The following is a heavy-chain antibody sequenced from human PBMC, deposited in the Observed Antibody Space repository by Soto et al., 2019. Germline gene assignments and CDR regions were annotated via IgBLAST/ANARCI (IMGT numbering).Heavy chain of an antibody. J-gene: IGHJ4*02. V-gene: IGHV4-31*03. CDR1: VGSVSSCGHY. D-gene: IGHD3-3*01. Sequence: PAETRSLTRPFYVGSVSSCGHYWSCILQHPWRGLEWIGYMYYTGITYHNPSLNRRVILSVDTSKNHFSLKLSSVTAADTAVYYCARAINDFWSGFSYYFDNWGQGTLVTVSS. CDR2: MYYTGIT. CDR3: ARAINDFWSGFSYYFDN.